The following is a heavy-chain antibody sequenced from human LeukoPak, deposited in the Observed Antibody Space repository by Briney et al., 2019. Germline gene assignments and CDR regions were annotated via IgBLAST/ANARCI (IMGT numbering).Heavy chain of an antibody. J-gene: IGHJ6*03. V-gene: IGHV3-23*01. CDR2: ISGSGGST. CDR3: AKVYYYDSSGYSLGLENYYYMDV. CDR1: GFTFSSYA. Sequence: PGGSLRLSCVASGFTFSSYAMSWVRQAPGKGLEWVSAISGSGGSTYYADSVKGRFTISRDNSKNTLYLQMNSLRAEDKAVYYCAKVYYYDSSGYSLGLENYYYMDVWGKGTTVTVSS. D-gene: IGHD3-22*01.